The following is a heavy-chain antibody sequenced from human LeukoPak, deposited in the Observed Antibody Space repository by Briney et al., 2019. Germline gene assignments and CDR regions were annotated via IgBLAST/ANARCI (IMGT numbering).Heavy chain of an antibody. J-gene: IGHJ3*02. Sequence: GGSLRLSCAASGFTFSDYYMGWVRRAPGKGLEWVSYITNSGGGTYYPDSVKGRFTISRDNAKKSLYLQVSSLRAEDTAVYYCARALNDAFDNWGQGTMVTVSS. V-gene: IGHV3-11*04. CDR1: GFTFSDYY. CDR2: ITNSGGGT. CDR3: ARALNDAFDN.